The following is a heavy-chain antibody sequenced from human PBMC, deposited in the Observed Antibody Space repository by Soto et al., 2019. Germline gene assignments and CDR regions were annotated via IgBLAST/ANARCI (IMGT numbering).Heavy chain of an antibody. V-gene: IGHV1-18*01. CDR2: ISPYNGST. J-gene: IGHJ6*02. D-gene: IGHD1-1*01. CDR1: GYSFTSYS. CDR3: GRCRTDSYAMDV. Sequence: ASVKVSCKASGYSFTSYSIAWVRQVPGQGPEWMGWISPYNGSTNYAQSVQGRVVMTTDISTKIVYLELRRLRSDDTAMYYCGRCRTDSYAMDVWGQGTTV.